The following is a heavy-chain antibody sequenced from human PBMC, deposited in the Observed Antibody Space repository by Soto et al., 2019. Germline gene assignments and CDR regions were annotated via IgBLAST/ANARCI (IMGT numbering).Heavy chain of an antibody. Sequence: SETLSLTCTVSGGSISSYYWSWIRQPPGKGLEWIGYIYYSGSTNYNPSLKSRVTISVDTSKNQFSLKLSSVTAADTAVYYCARAMTNSVLYYYGMDVWGQGTTVTVSS. D-gene: IGHD2-2*01. CDR1: GGSISSYY. V-gene: IGHV4-59*12. CDR2: IYYSGST. CDR3: ARAMTNSVLYYYGMDV. J-gene: IGHJ6*02.